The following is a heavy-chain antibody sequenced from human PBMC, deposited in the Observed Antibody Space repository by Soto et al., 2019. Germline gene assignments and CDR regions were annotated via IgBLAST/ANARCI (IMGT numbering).Heavy chain of an antibody. V-gene: IGHV3-30*18. CDR3: AKQRAWLLDF. Sequence: QVQLVESGGGVVQPGGSLRLSCSASGFTFSSFGFHWVRQAPGKGLEWLTFISYDGGKEYYADSVKGRFTISRDNAKNTVFLQMNSLRGEDTAVYFCAKQRAWLLDFWGQGPLITVST. J-gene: IGHJ4*02. D-gene: IGHD3-9*01. CDR2: ISYDGGKE. CDR1: GFTFSSFG.